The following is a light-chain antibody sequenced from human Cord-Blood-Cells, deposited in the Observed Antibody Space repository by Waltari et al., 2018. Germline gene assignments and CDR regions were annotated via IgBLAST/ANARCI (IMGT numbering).Light chain of an antibody. J-gene: IGLJ1*01. CDR1: HIGSKS. CDR3: QVWDSSSDHYV. Sequence: SYVLTQPPSVSVAPGKTARITCGGNHIGSKSVHWYQQKPGQAPVLVIYYDSDRPSGSPERFSGSNSGNTATLTISRVEAGDEADYYCQVWDSSSDHYVFGTGTKVTVL. CDR2: YDS. V-gene: IGLV3-21*04.